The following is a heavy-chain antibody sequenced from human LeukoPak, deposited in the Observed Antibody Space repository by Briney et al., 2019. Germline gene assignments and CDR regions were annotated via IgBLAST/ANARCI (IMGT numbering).Heavy chain of an antibody. J-gene: IGHJ4*02. CDR1: GYTFTSYG. Sequence: ASVKVSCKASGYTFTSYGISWVRQAPGRGLEWMGWISAYNGNTNYAQKLQGRVTMTTDTSTSTAYMELRSLRSDDTAVYYCARDLFPRYYYDSSGSKPGVDYWGQGTLVTVSS. CDR2: ISAYNGNT. CDR3: ARDLFPRYYYDSSGSKPGVDY. D-gene: IGHD3-22*01. V-gene: IGHV1-18*01.